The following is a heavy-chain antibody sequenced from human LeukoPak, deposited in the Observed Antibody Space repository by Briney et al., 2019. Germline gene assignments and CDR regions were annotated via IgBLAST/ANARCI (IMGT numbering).Heavy chain of an antibody. V-gene: IGHV6-1*01. Sequence: SQTLSLTCAISGDSVSNNGAAWNWIRQSPSRGLQWLGRTYYRSKWYTDYAVSVKSRITINPDTSKNQFSLKLSSVTAADTAVYYCARVATDQDNEDYWGQGTLVTVSS. CDR1: GDSVSNNGAA. J-gene: IGHJ4*02. D-gene: IGHD5-12*01. CDR2: TYYRSKWYT. CDR3: ARVATDQDNEDY.